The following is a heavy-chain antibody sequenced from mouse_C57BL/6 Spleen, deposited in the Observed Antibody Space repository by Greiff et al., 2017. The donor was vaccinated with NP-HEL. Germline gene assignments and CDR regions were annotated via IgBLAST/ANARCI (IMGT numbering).Heavy chain of an antibody. J-gene: IGHJ2*01. D-gene: IGHD4-1*01. CDR1: GYSITSGYY. V-gene: IGHV3-6*01. CDR2: ISYDGSN. CDR3: ARDGTGTGNFDY. Sequence: EVQLVESGPGLVKPSQSLSLTCSVTGYSITSGYYWNWIRQFPGNKLEWMGYISYDGSNNYNPSLKNRISITRDTSKNQFFLKLNSVTTEDTATYYCARDGTGTGNFDYWGQGTTLTVSS.